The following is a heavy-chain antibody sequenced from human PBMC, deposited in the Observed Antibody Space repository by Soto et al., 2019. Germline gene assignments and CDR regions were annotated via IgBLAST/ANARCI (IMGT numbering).Heavy chain of an antibody. CDR1: GGTFSSYA. V-gene: IGHV1-69*13. Sequence: GASVKVSCKASGGTFSSYAISWVRQAPGQGLEWMGGIIPIFGTANYAQKFQGRVTITADESTSTAYMELSSLRSEDTAVYYCARGYSGRNYPHFDYWGQGTLVPVSS. CDR2: IIPIFGTA. J-gene: IGHJ4*02. D-gene: IGHD1-26*01. CDR3: ARGYSGRNYPHFDY.